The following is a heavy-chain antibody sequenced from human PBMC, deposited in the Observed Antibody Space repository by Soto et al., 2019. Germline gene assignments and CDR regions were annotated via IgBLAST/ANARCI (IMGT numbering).Heavy chain of an antibody. J-gene: IGHJ4*02. Sequence: GGCLRLSCAASGFTLSDYYMNWIRQAPEKALEWVSYISGGGGSTIYYADSVKGRFTISRDNAKNSLYLQMNSLRAEDTVVYYCGRGKGYYDSSGYDYWGQGTLVTVSS. CDR1: GFTLSDYY. D-gene: IGHD3-22*01. CDR3: GRGKGYYDSSGYDY. V-gene: IGHV3-11*01. CDR2: ISGGGGSTI.